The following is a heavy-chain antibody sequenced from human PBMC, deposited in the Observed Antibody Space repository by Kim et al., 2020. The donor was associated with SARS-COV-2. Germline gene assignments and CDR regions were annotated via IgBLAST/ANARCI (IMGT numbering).Heavy chain of an antibody. V-gene: IGHV3-30*18. CDR3: AKMWLWLAHYGMDV. D-gene: IGHD2-21*02. CDR1: GFTFSSYG. CDR2: ISYDGSNK. J-gene: IGHJ6*02. Sequence: GGSLRLSCAASGFTFSSYGMHWVRQAPGKGLEWVAVISYDGSNKYYADSVKGRFTISRDNSKNTLYLQMNSLRAEDTAVYYCAKMWLWLAHYGMDVWGQGTTVTVSS.